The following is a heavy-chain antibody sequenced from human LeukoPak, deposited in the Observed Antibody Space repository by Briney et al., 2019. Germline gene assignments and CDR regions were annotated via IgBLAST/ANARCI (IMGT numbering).Heavy chain of an antibody. CDR3: AKGGSTNFYYGDV. D-gene: IGHD2/OR15-2a*01. J-gene: IGHJ6*02. CDR1: GGSMTNLY. CDR2: IYDSGST. V-gene: IGHV4-59*01. Sequence: TSETLSLTCSVSGGSMTNLYWTWIRPPPGKGLEWIGDIYDSGSTRYNTSLESRATISVDTSKNQFSLKLSSVTAADTAVYYCAKGGSTNFYYGDVWGQGTTVTVSS.